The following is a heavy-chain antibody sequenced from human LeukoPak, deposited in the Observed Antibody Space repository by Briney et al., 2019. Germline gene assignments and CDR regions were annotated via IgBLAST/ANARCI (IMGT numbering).Heavy chain of an antibody. CDR1: GFTFSSYW. Sequence: GGSLRLSCAASGFTFSSYWMSWVRQAPGEGLEWVANIKDDGSERYYVDSVKGRFTISRDNAKNSLYLQMNSLRAEDTAVYYCASSGIVAAPGTDYFDYWGQGTLVTVSS. CDR3: ASSGIVAAPGTDYFDY. V-gene: IGHV3-7*02. CDR2: IKDDGSER. D-gene: IGHD6-13*01. J-gene: IGHJ4*02.